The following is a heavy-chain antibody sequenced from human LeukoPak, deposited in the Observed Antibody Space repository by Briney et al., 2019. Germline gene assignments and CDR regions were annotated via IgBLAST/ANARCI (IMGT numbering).Heavy chain of an antibody. CDR1: GGSFSGYY. CDR3: ATSCPPTYYFDS. Sequence: SQTLALTCAVYGGSFSGYYWSWIRQPPGKGLEWIGEINHSGSTNYNTYLKSRVTISVDTSKNQFSLKLSCVTAADTAVYYCATSCPPTYYFDSWGERTLVTVSS. CDR2: INHSGST. V-gene: IGHV4-34*01. J-gene: IGHJ4*02. D-gene: IGHD2-15*01.